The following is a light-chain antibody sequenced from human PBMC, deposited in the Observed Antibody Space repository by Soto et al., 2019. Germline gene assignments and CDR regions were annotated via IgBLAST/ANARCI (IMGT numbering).Light chain of an antibody. J-gene: IGKJ4*01. Sequence: DIQMTQSPSSLSASVGDRVTITCRTSQSISSYLNWYQQKPGKAPKLLISVASSLQGGVPLRFSGSGSGTEFTLTISSLLPEDFATYYCQQSSSTPLTFGGGTKVEIK. CDR3: QQSSSTPLT. CDR2: VAS. CDR1: QSISSY. V-gene: IGKV1-39*01.